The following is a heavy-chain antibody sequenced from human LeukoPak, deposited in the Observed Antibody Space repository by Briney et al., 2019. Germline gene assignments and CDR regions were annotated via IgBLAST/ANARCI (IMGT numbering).Heavy chain of an antibody. CDR3: ARCPWLRDGQGAYYFDY. CDR2: ISAYNGNT. CDR1: GYTFTSYG. J-gene: IGHJ4*02. D-gene: IGHD5-12*01. V-gene: IGHV1-18*01. Sequence: ASVKVSCKASGYTFTSYGISWVRQAPGQGLEWMGWISAYNGNTNYAQKLQGRVTMTTDTSTSTAYMELSSLRSEDTAVYYCARCPWLRDGQGAYYFDYWGQGTLVTVSS.